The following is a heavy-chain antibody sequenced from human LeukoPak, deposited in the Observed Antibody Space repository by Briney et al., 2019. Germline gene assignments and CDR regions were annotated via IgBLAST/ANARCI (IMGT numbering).Heavy chain of an antibody. D-gene: IGHD6-13*01. J-gene: IGHJ4*02. Sequence: ASVKVSCKASGYIFTSYYMYWVRQAPGQGLEWMGWINPNSGGTNYAQKFQGRVTMTRDTSISTAYMELSRLRSDDTAVYYCARAPYSSSWLQFDYWGQGTLVTVSS. CDR1: GYIFTSYY. V-gene: IGHV1-2*02. CDR2: INPNSGGT. CDR3: ARAPYSSSWLQFDY.